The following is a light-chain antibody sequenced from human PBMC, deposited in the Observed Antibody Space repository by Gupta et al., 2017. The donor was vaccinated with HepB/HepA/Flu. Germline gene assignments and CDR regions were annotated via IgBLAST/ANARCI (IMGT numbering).Light chain of an antibody. CDR2: DAT. J-gene: IGKJ4*01. CDR3: QQRNNWLT. Sequence: DIVLTPSPATLSLSPGERATLSCRASQSVSNYLAWYQQKPGQAPRLLIYDATDRAPGIPARFSGRWSGTDFTLTISSLETEDFAFYYCQQRNNWLTFGGGTKVEMK. V-gene: IGKV3-11*01. CDR1: QSVSNY.